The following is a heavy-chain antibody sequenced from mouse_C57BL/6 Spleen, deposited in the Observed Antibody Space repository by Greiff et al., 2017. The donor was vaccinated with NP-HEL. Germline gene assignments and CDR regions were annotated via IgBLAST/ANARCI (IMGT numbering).Heavy chain of an antibody. J-gene: IGHJ1*03. Sequence: EVQLQQSGPELVKPGASVKIPCKASGYTFTDYNMDWVKQSHGKSLEWIGDINPNNGGTIYNQKFKGKATLTVDKSSSTAYMELRSLTSEDTAVYYCARKFITTVRWYFDVWGTGTTVTVSS. CDR2: INPNNGGT. CDR3: ARKFITTVRWYFDV. V-gene: IGHV1-18*01. CDR1: GYTFTDYN. D-gene: IGHD1-1*01.